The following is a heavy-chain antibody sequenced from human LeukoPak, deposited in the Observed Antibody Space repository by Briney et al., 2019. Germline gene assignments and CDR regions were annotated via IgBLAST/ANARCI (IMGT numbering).Heavy chain of an antibody. CDR2: ISYDGSNK. CDR3: ARGMLEWLLRQGNFDY. J-gene: IGHJ4*02. V-gene: IGHV3-30*04. CDR1: GFTFSSYA. Sequence: GGSLRLSCAASGFTFSSYALHWVRQAPGKGLEWVAVISYDGSNKYYADSVKGRFTISRDNSKNTLYLQMNSLRAEDTAVYYCARGMLEWLLRQGNFDYWGQGTLVTVSS. D-gene: IGHD3-22*01.